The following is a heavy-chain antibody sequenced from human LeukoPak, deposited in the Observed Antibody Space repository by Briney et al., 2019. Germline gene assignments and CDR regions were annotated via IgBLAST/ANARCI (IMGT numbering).Heavy chain of an antibody. CDR1: GYTFTDYY. CDR3: ARGRDSSSWFSSFDY. J-gene: IGHJ4*02. Sequence: ASVKVSCKASGYTFTDYYMHWVRQAPGQGLEWMGVINPSGGSTRDAQKFQGRVTMIRDTSTNIVYMELSSLKSEDTAVYYCARGRDSSSWFSSFDYWGQGTLVTVSS. CDR2: INPSGGST. V-gene: IGHV1-46*01. D-gene: IGHD6-13*01.